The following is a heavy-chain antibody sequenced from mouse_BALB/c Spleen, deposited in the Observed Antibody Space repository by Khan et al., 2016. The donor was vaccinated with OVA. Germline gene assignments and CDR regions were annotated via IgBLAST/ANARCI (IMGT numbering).Heavy chain of an antibody. V-gene: IGHV3-8*02. CDR2: IIYTGYT. CDR1: GDSITSGY. Sequence: EVQLQESGPSLVKPSQTLSLTCSVTGDSITSGYWNRIRKFPGNKLEYMGYIIYTGYTYYNPSLKSRISITRHTSKNQYYLQLSSVTYEDTATYYCARSTYRYAFVYWGQGTLVTVSA. D-gene: IGHD2-12*01. CDR3: ARSTYRYAFVY. J-gene: IGHJ3*01.